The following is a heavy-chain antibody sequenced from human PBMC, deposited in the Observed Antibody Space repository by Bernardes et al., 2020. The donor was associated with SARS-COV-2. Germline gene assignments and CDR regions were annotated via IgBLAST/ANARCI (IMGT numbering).Heavy chain of an antibody. CDR1: GFTFSSSS. D-gene: IGHD1-26*01. CDR2: ISGSSATI. CDR3: AREIVGAMEYFDY. Sequence: GGSLRLSCAASGFTFSSSSMNWVRQAPGQGLEWVSYISGSSATIYYADSVKGRFTISRDNAKNSLYLQMNSLRAEDTAVYFCAREIVGAMEYFDYWGQGTVVTVSS. J-gene: IGHJ4*02. V-gene: IGHV3-48*01.